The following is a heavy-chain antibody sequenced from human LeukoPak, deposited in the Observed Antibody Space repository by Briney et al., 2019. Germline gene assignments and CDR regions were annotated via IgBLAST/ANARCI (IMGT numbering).Heavy chain of an antibody. CDR1: GFAFSSYG. CDR2: ISYDGSNK. D-gene: IGHD6-19*01. V-gene: IGHV3-30*03. CDR3: ARVYVTAVAGYYYYYGMDV. J-gene: IGHJ6*02. Sequence: GGSLRLSCAASGFAFSSYGMHWVRQAPGKGLEWVAVISYDGSNKYYADSVKGRFTISRDNSENTLYLQMNSLRAEDTAVYYCARVYVTAVAGYYYYYGMDVWGQGTTVTVSS.